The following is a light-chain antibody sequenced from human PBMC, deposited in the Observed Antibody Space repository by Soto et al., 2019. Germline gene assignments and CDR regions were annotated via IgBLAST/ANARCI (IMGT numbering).Light chain of an antibody. CDR3: CSYAGTFYA. Sequence: QSALTQPRSVSGSPGQSVTISCTGTSSEFGGYNYVSWYQHHPGKAPKLMIYDVSEWPSGVPDRFSGSKSGNTASLTISGLQAEDEADYYCCSYAGTFYAFGTGTKVTVL. V-gene: IGLV2-11*01. J-gene: IGLJ1*01. CDR2: DVS. CDR1: SSEFGGYNY.